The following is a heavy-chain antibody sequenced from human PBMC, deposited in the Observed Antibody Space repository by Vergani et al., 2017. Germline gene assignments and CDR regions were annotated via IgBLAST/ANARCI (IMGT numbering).Heavy chain of an antibody. D-gene: IGHD1-14*01. Sequence: QVQLVESGGGVVQPGESLRLSCAASGFPFSTYGMHWVRQAPGKGLEWVAVTWYDGNNKQYADSVKGRFTISRDNSKSTMYLQMNSLRDEDTGVYYCAGDLRLLYNRFDPWGQGTLVTVSS. CDR2: TWYDGNNK. V-gene: IGHV3-33*01. J-gene: IGHJ5*02. CDR1: GFPFSTYG. CDR3: AGDLRLLYNRFDP.